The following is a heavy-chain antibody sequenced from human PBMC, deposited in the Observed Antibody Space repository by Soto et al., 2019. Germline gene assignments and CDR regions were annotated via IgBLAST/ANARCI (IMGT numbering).Heavy chain of an antibody. CDR2: AYHTGKT. Sequence: QLQLQESGSGLVQPSQTLSLTCTASGGSISTYDYSWSWIRQPPGGGLEWIGSAYHTGKTYFIPSLKSRVTMSLDKSKNQFSLNLTSVTAADTALYYCARERTIFGIAPGGGMDVWGQGTTVTVSS. J-gene: IGHJ6*02. CDR3: ARERTIFGIAPGGGMDV. V-gene: IGHV4-30-2*01. D-gene: IGHD3-3*01. CDR1: GGSISTYDYS.